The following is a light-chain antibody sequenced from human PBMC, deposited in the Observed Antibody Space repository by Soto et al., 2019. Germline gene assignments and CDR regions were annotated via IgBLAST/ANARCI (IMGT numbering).Light chain of an antibody. CDR1: QSVSSSTY. CDR2: GAS. J-gene: IGKJ1*01. CDR3: QQRLNWPPG. V-gene: IGKV3D-20*02. Sequence: LKHSPGTLSLSPWERATLSFRASQSVSSSTYLAWYQQKPGQAPRLLIYGASSRATGIPARFSGSGSGTDFTLTISDLEPADFGLYYCQQRLNWPPGFGQGTKVDIK.